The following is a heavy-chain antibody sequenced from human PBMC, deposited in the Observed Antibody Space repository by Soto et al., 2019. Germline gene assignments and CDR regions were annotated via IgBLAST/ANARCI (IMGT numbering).Heavy chain of an antibody. J-gene: IGHJ5*02. CDR1: GYTFINFD. CDR3: ARMASAGTLNWFDP. D-gene: IGHD6-13*01. CDR2: MNPGSGKT. V-gene: IGHV1-8*02. Sequence: QVPLVQSGAEVKEPGASVRVSCKASGYTFINFDISWVRQAAGQGLEWLGWMNPGSGKTGYASKFQGRVAMTRDAATGTSHLELRSLTSDDAAVYYCARMASAGTLNWFDPWGQGTLVTVSS.